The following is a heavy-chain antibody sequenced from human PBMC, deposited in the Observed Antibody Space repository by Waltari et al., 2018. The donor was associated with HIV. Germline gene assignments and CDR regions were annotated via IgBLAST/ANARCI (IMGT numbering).Heavy chain of an antibody. V-gene: IGHV4-61*02. J-gene: IGHJ2*01. CDR2: ISTGGTT. D-gene: IGHD6-19*01. Sequence: QLQLDESGPGLVKPSQTLSLTWFVSGDSIKTESGYYQWAWMRQSAGKDLEWIGHISTGGTTNYNPSLKSRVFISVDKSKKSFSLKVNSVTAADTAVYYCARSPKQWLSIRVIFFDFWGRGTLVTVSP. CDR1: GDSIKTESGYYQ. CDR3: ARSPKQWLSIRVIFFDF.